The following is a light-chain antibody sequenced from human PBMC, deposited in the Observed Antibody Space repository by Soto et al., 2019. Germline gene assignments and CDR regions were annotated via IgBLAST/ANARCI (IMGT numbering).Light chain of an antibody. J-gene: IGLJ2*01. CDR3: SSYAGPDTFVT. Sequence: QSALTHPRSVSGSPGQSVTISCTGTSSDVVGYNYVSWYQQHPDTAPILLIYDVTKRPSGVPDRFSGYKSGNTASLTISGLHADDEADYFCSSYAGPDTFVTVGGGTKLTVL. CDR2: DVT. V-gene: IGLV2-11*01. CDR1: SSDVVGYNY.